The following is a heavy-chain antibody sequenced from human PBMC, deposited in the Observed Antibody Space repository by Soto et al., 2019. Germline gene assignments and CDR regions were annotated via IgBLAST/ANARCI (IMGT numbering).Heavy chain of an antibody. CDR1: GGSISSYY. Sequence: SETLSLTCSVSGGSISSYYWSWIRQPPGKGLEWIAYMYKSATSYNPSLKSRVSISLDTSKNQFSLKLNSMTAADTAVYYCARHNYGSGSTYFDYWGQGTLVTVSS. CDR2: MYKSAT. D-gene: IGHD3-10*01. J-gene: IGHJ4*02. V-gene: IGHV4-59*08. CDR3: ARHNYGSGSTYFDY.